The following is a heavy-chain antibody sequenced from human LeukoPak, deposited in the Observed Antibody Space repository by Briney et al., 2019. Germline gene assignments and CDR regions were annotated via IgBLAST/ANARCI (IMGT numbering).Heavy chain of an antibody. CDR2: TYSGGST. CDR1: GFTFSNYN. D-gene: IGHD3-10*01. CDR3: ARLNAGSGSYHIFDY. V-gene: IGHV3-53*01. J-gene: IGHJ4*02. Sequence: GGSLRLSCAASGFTFSNYNMNWVRQAPGKGLEWVSVTYSGGSTYYADPVKGRFTISRDNSKNTLYPQMNSLRAEDTAVYYCARLNAGSGSYHIFDYWGQGTLVTVSS.